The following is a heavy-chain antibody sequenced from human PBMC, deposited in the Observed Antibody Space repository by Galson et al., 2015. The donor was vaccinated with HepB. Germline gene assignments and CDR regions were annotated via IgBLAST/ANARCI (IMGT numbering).Heavy chain of an antibody. CDR1: RYSLTESS. CDR2: FDPEDGEI. Sequence: SVKVSCKVSRYSLTESSMYWVRQAPGKGLEWMGDFDPEDGEIVYAQKFQGRVSMTEDTSAETAYVELSSLRSEDTAVYYCAMDSFTSYYGSGTPRGAFDIWGQGTMVTVSS. J-gene: IGHJ3*02. CDR3: AMDSFTSYYGSGTPRGAFDI. D-gene: IGHD3-10*01. V-gene: IGHV1-24*01.